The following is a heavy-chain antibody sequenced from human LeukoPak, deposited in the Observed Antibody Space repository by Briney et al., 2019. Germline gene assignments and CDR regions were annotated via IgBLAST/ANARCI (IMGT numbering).Heavy chain of an antibody. V-gene: IGHV3-30*04. CDR3: ARDGQWLVLWWFDP. D-gene: IGHD6-19*01. Sequence: GGSLRLSCAASEFTFSSYAMHWVRQAPGKGLEWVAVISYDGSNKYYADSVKGRFTISRDNSKNTLYLQMNSLRAEDTAVYYCARDGQWLVLWWFDPWGQGTLVTVSS. CDR1: EFTFSSYA. J-gene: IGHJ5*02. CDR2: ISYDGSNK.